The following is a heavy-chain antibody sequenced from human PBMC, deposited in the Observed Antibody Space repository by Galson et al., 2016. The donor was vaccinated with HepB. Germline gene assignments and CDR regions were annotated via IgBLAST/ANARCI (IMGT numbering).Heavy chain of an antibody. Sequence: SLRLSCAASGYTFSNFAMTWVRQAPGKGLEWISGISGKGDSTYYADSVKGRFTVSRDNSKNTLHLHMNSLRVDETAVYYCANLGSGSFRWYFYGMEVWGKGPTVTVPS. CDR1: GYTFSNFA. V-gene: IGHV3-23*01. CDR3: ANLGSGSFRWYFYGMEV. J-gene: IGHJ6*04. CDR2: ISGKGDST. D-gene: IGHD3-10*01.